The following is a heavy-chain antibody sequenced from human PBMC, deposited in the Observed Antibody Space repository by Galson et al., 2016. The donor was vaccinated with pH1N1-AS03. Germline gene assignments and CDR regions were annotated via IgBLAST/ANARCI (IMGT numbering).Heavy chain of an antibody. J-gene: IGHJ5*02. Sequence: SLRLSCAASGFTFDDYAMHWVRHAPGKGLEWVSLINWEGASTYYADSVQGRFTVSRDNSKNSLYLQMNSLRAEDTALYYCAKAGRYSESNGYYSLTSWGQGTLVTVSS. CDR2: INWEGAST. CDR1: GFTFDDYA. V-gene: IGHV3-43D*03. CDR3: AKAGRYSESNGYYSLTS. D-gene: IGHD3-22*01.